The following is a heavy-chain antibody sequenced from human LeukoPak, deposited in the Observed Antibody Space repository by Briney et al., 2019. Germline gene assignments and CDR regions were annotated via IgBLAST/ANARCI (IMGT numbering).Heavy chain of an antibody. CDR2: ISSSGSTI. J-gene: IGHJ4*02. V-gene: IGHV3-48*03. D-gene: IGHD3-10*01. CDR3: ARDSKPLFLWFGELISAPQVTPAY. Sequence: PGGSLRLSCAASEFTFSTYAMHWVRQAPGKGLEWVSYISSSGSTIYYADSVKGRFTISRDNAKNSLYLQMNSLRAEDTAVYYCARDSKPLFLWFGELISAPQVTPAYWGQGTPVTVSS. CDR1: EFTFSTYA.